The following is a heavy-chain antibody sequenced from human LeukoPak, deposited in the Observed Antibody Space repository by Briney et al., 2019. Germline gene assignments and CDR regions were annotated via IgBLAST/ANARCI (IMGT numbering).Heavy chain of an antibody. Sequence: SETLSLTCAVFGGPFSGYSWSWIRQSPEKGLEWIGEMSHTGATNYNPSLKSRVTVSVDTSKKQFSLNLRSVTAADTAVYYCARGLHYNILTGGMDVWGQGTTVIVSS. CDR3: ARGLHYNILTGGMDV. V-gene: IGHV4-34*01. CDR1: GGPFSGYS. D-gene: IGHD3-9*01. CDR2: MSHTGAT. J-gene: IGHJ6*02.